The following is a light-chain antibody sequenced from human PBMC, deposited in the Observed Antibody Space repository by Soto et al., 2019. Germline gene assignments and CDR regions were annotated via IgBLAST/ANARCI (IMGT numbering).Light chain of an antibody. CDR2: RIF. J-gene: IGKJ1*01. CDR1: QSVSSN. Sequence: EIVMTQSPATLSVSPGDRATLSCRASQSVSSNLAWYQQRPGQAPRLVLLRIFTRAIGVPARFSGSGSETEFTLTISGLQSEDSGVYYCLQHYSWPWTFGQGTKVDI. V-gene: IGKV3-15*01. CDR3: LQHYSWPWT.